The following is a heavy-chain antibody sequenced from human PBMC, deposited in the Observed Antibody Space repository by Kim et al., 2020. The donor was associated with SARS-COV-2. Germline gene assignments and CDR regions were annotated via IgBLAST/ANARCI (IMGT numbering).Heavy chain of an antibody. J-gene: IGHJ6*04. CDR1: GGSFSGYY. CDR2: INHSGST. V-gene: IGHV4-34*01. CDR3: ARGPNKARFLGVMDV. Sequence: SETLSLTCAVYGGSFSGYYWSWIRQPPGKGLEWIGEINHSGSTNYNPSLKSRVTISVDTSKNQFSLKLSSVTAADTAVYYCARGPNKARFLGVMDVWGKGTTVTVSS. D-gene: IGHD3-3*01.